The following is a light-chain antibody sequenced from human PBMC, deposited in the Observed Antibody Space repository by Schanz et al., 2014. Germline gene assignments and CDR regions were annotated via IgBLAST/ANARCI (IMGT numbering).Light chain of an antibody. V-gene: IGKV3-20*01. J-gene: IGKJ5*01. CDR3: QQYGGLPIT. Sequence: EVVLTQSPGTLSLSPGERATLSCRASQSVSSSLAWYQHKPGQAPRLLIYDASNRATGIPARFSGSGSGTDFTLTISRLEPEDFAVYYCQQYGGLPITFGQGTRLEIK. CDR2: DAS. CDR1: QSVSSS.